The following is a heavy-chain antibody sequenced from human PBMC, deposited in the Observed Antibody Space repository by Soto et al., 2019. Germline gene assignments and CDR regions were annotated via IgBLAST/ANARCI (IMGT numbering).Heavy chain of an antibody. V-gene: IGHV1-69*13. D-gene: IGHD7-27*01. CDR3: ARVAPTWGSNAFDF. CDR1: GGTFSSYA. J-gene: IGHJ3*01. Sequence: SVKVSCKASGGTFSSYAISWVRQAPGQGLEWMGGIIPIFGTANYAQKFQGRVTITADESTSTAYMELGRLRSDDTAVYYCARVAPTWGSNAFDFWGQGTMVTVSS. CDR2: IIPIFGTA.